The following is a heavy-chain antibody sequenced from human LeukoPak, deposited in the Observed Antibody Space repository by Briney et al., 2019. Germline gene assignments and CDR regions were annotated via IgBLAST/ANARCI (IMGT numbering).Heavy chain of an antibody. CDR3: ARDRPYCSGSTCFIDAFSI. CDR2: INAGNGNT. V-gene: IGHV1-3*01. CDR1: GYIFITYA. D-gene: IGHD2-15*01. Sequence: ASVKVSCKASGYIFITYALNWVRQAPGQRLEWMGWINAGNGNTKYSQKFQGRVTITRDTSASTVYMELSSLGSEDTAVYYCARDRPYCSGSTCFIDAFSIWGQGTMVTVSS. J-gene: IGHJ3*02.